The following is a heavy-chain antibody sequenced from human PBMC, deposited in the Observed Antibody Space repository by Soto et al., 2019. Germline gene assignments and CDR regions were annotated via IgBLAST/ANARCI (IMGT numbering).Heavy chain of an antibody. D-gene: IGHD6-25*01. Sequence: SETLSLTCTVSGGSISSYYWSWIRQPPGKGLEWIGYIYYSGSTNYNPSLKSRVTISVDTSKNQFSLKLSSVTAADTAVYSCARDSIAAWTHHLYGVDVWRQGTTVTV. V-gene: IGHV4-59*01. CDR1: GGSISSYY. CDR3: ARDSIAAWTHHLYGVDV. CDR2: IYYSGST. J-gene: IGHJ6*01.